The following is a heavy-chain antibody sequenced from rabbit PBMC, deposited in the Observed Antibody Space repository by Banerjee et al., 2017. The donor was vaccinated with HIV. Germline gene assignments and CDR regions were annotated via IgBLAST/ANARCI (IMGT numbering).Heavy chain of an antibody. V-gene: IGHV1S45*01. J-gene: IGHJ4*01. Sequence: QEQLVESGGGLVQPEGSLTLTCTASGFTLSSSYWICWVRQAPGKGLEWIGCIYAGSNTDTWYASWAKGRFTISKSTSLNTVTLQMTSLTGADTATYFCARRDAGYDYAVNLWGPGTLVTVS. CDR1: GFTLSSSYW. CDR2: IYAGSNTDT. CDR3: ARRDAGYDYAVNL. D-gene: IGHD6-1*01.